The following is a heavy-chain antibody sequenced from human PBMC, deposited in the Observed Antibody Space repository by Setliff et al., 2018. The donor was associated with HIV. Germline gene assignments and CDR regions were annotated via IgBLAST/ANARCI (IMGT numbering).Heavy chain of an antibody. CDR2: IYSTGSGRT. Sequence: PSETLSLTCTVSGGSVTSSTYYWGWIRQPPGKGLEWIGNIYSTGSGRTYYNPSLKSRVTVSVDTSKNQFSLKLSSVTAADTAVYYCARWRWQQSEFDYWGQGTLVTVSS. V-gene: IGHV4-39*07. CDR1: GGSVTSSTYY. D-gene: IGHD3-3*01. J-gene: IGHJ4*02. CDR3: ARWRWQQSEFDY.